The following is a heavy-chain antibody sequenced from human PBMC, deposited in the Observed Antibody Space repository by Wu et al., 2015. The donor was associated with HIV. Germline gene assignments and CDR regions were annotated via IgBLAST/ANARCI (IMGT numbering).Heavy chain of an antibody. Sequence: QVQLVQSGAEVKKPGASVKVSCKASGYTFTGYYMHWVRQAPGQGLEWMGWINPNSGGTNYAQKFQGRVTMTRDTSISTAYMELSRLRSDDTAVYYCARDRGTLVGATYAFDIWGQGTMVTVSS. CDR3: ARDRGTLVGATYAFDI. CDR2: INPNSGGT. J-gene: IGHJ3*02. CDR1: GYTFTGYY. V-gene: IGHV1-2*02. D-gene: IGHD1-26*01.